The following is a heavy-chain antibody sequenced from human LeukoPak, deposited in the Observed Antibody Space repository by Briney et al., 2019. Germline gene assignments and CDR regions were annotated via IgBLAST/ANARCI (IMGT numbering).Heavy chain of an antibody. D-gene: IGHD6-13*01. Sequence: PGGSLRLPCAPSGFTFRNYGMHWVRQAPGKGLEWVAFIRYDGSSKYYADSVKGRFTISRDNSKNTLYLQMNSLRVEDTAVYYCAKDRDYSSSWPRYYFDYWGQGTLVTVSS. CDR1: GFTFRNYG. CDR3: AKDRDYSSSWPRYYFDY. J-gene: IGHJ4*02. CDR2: IRYDGSSK. V-gene: IGHV3-30*02.